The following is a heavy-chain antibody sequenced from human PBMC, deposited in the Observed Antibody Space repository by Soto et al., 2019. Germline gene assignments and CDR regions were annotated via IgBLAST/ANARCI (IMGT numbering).Heavy chain of an antibody. CDR1: GFMFSSHG. V-gene: IGHV3-33*01. CDR2: IWYDGSNK. Sequence: QVQLVESGGGVAQPGRSLRLSCAASGFMFSSHGMHWIRQAPGKGLEWVAVIWYDGSNKYYADSVKGRFTISRDNSKNTLYLKMNSLRVEDTAVYYCGTDTLDYWGQGTLVTVSS. D-gene: IGHD1-1*01. CDR3: GTDTLDY. J-gene: IGHJ4*02.